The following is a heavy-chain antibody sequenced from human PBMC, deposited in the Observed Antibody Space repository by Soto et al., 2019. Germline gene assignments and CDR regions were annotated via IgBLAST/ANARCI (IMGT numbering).Heavy chain of an antibody. D-gene: IGHD6-6*01. V-gene: IGHV4-34*01. J-gene: IGHJ6*02. CDR3: ARGTPYYNGVAARPRYYYYGMDV. Sequence: SETLSLTCAVYGGSFSGYYWSWIRQPPGKGLEWIGEINHSGSTNYNPSLKSRVTISVDTSKNQFSLKLSSVTAADTAVYYCARGTPYYNGVAARPRYYYYGMDVWGQGTTVTVSS. CDR2: INHSGST. CDR1: GGSFSGYY.